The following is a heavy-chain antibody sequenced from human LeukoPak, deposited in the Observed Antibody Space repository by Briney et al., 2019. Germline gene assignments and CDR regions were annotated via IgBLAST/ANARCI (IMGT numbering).Heavy chain of an antibody. CDR1: GFTVSSNY. V-gene: IGHV3-53*01. CDR3: ARGLVATDFDY. CDR2: IYSGGST. J-gene: IGHJ4*02. Sequence: PGGSPRLSCAASGFTVSSNYMSWVRQAPGKGLEWVSVIYSGGSTYYADSVKGRFTISRDNSKNTLYLQMNSLRAEDTAVYYCARGLVATDFDYWGQGTLVTVSS. D-gene: IGHD5-12*01.